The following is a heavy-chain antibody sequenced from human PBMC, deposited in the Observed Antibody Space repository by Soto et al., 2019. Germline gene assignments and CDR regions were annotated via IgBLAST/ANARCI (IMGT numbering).Heavy chain of an antibody. CDR3: ARGIVVVVAADPVWFDP. Sequence: VGSLRLSCAASGFTFSSYSMNWVRQAPGKGLEWVPYISSSSSTIYYADSVKGRFTISRDNAKNSLYLQMNSLRDEDTAVYYCARGIVVVVAADPVWFDPWGQGTLVTVSS. V-gene: IGHV3-48*02. J-gene: IGHJ5*02. D-gene: IGHD2-15*01. CDR1: GFTFSSYS. CDR2: ISSSSSTI.